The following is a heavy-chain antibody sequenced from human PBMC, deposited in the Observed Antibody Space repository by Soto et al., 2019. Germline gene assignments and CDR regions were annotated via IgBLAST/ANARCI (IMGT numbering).Heavy chain of an antibody. CDR3: ARDRHRATVIVLVPAADNWFDP. CDR2: INSDGSST. V-gene: IGHV3-74*01. CDR1: GFTFSSYW. D-gene: IGHD2-2*01. J-gene: IGHJ5*02. Sequence: PGGSLRLSCAASGFTFSSYWMHWVCQAPGTGLVWVSRINSDGSSTSYADSVKGRFTISRDNAKNTLYLQMNSLRAEDTAVYYCARDRHRATVIVLVPAADNWFDPWGQGT.